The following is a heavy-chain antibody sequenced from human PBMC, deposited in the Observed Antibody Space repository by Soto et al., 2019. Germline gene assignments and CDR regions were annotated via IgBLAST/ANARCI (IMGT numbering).Heavy chain of an antibody. D-gene: IGHD3-16*01. CDR1: GFTFSSYW. V-gene: IGHV3-74*01. CDR3: TRDIGGRGAY. Sequence: GGSLRLSCAASGFTFSSYWMHWVRQVPGKGLVWVSRINEYGSVINYADSVKGRFTIFRDNSKNTLYLEMNSLRAEDAAVDYCTRDIGGRGAYWGQGTLVTVSS. CDR2: INEYGSVI. J-gene: IGHJ4*02.